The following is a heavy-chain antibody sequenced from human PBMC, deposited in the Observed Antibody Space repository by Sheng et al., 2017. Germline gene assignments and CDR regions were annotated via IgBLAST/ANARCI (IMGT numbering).Heavy chain of an antibody. CDR2: IYYSGST. D-gene: IGHD6-19*01. CDR3: ARDRVKQWLAPGSHDAFDI. J-gene: IGHJ3*02. V-gene: IGHV4-61*01. CDR1: GGSVSSGSYY. Sequence: QVQLQESGPGLVKPSETLSLTCTVSGGSVSSGSYYWSWIRQPPGKGLEWIGYIYYSGSTNYNPSLKSRVTISVDTSKNQFSLKLSSVTAADTAVYYCARDRVKQWLAPGSHDAFDIWGQGTMVTVSS.